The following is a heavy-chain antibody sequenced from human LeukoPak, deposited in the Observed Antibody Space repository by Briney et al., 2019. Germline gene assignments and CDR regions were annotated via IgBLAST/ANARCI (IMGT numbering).Heavy chain of an antibody. J-gene: IGHJ4*02. Sequence: GGSLRLSCAASGFTFSSYAMSWVRQAPGMGLEWVSGISGSGTSTYYADSVKGRFTISRDNSKNTLFLQMNSLRADDTAVYYCAKTRLLWFGELLDIDYWGQGTLVTVSS. CDR2: ISGSGTST. D-gene: IGHD3-10*01. CDR3: AKTRLLWFGELLDIDY. CDR1: GFTFSSYA. V-gene: IGHV3-23*01.